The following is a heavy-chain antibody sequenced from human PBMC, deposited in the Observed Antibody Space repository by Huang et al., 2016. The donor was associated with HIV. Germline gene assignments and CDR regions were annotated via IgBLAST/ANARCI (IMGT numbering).Heavy chain of an antibody. D-gene: IGHD4-17*01. J-gene: IGHJ4*02. Sequence: QVHLEESGGGVVQPGRPLRLSCTASGFMFSTFGIDWGRQAPGKRLEWVAGISNDGSRKYYVDSVKGRFTISRDNSKNIVYLQMNSLRPEDTAVYYCAKPSGDYEFFDFWGQGTVVTVSS. CDR1: GFMFSTFG. V-gene: IGHV3-30*18. CDR3: AKPSGDYEFFDF. CDR2: ISNDGSRK.